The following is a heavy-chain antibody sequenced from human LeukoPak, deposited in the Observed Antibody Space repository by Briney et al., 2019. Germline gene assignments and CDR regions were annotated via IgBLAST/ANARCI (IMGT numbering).Heavy chain of an antibody. CDR3: AKGQFTMVRGANFDY. V-gene: IGHV3-30*18. D-gene: IGHD3-10*01. CDR1: GFTFSSYG. J-gene: IGHJ4*02. Sequence: GRSLRLSCAASGFTFSSYGMHWFRQAPGKGLEWVAVISYDGSNKYYADSVKGRFTISRDNSKNTLYLQMNSLRAEDTAVYYCAKGQFTMVRGANFDYWGQGTLVTVSS. CDR2: ISYDGSNK.